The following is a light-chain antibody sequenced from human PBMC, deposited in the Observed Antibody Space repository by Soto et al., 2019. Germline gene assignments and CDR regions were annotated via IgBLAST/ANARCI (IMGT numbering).Light chain of an antibody. Sequence: DIQMTQSPSSLSASVGDRVTITCRASQDISNYLNWYQQRPGKAPNLLIYDASNFERGVPSRFSRTRSVNHFTFAITSLQHEVVATCFCQLSYSHPITYGQGKRLAI. CDR1: QDISNY. CDR3: QLSYSHPIT. CDR2: DAS. J-gene: IGKJ5*01. V-gene: IGKV1-33*01.